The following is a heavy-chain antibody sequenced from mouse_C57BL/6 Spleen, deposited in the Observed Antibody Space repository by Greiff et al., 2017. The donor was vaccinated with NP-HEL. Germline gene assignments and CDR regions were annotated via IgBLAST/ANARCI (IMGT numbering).Heavy chain of an antibody. Sequence: VQLKQSGPELVKPGASVKMSCKASGYTFTDYNMHWVKQSHGKSLEWIGYINPNNGGTSYNQKFKGKATLTVNKSSSTAYMELRSLTSEDSAVYYCAREYYGSSFYWGQGTTLTVSS. J-gene: IGHJ2*01. CDR2: INPNNGGT. CDR3: AREYYGSSFY. D-gene: IGHD1-1*01. V-gene: IGHV1-22*01. CDR1: GYTFTDYN.